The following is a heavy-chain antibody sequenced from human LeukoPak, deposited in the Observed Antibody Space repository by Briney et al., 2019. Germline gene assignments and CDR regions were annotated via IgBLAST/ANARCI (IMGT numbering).Heavy chain of an antibody. CDR2: ISGSGGST. V-gene: IGHV3-23*01. Sequence: QPGGSLRLSCAASGFTFSSYGMSWVRQAPGKGLEWVSAISGSGGSTYYADSVKGRFTISRDNSKNTLYLQMNSLRAEDTAVYYCAKVILRVVVAATDAFDIWGQGTMVTVSS. CDR1: GFTFSSYG. CDR3: AKVILRVVVAATDAFDI. D-gene: IGHD2-15*01. J-gene: IGHJ3*02.